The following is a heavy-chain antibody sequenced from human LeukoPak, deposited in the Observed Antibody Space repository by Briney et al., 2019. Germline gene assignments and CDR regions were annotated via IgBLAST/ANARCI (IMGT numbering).Heavy chain of an antibody. Sequence: GVSPRLSCAASGFTFSSYSMNWVRQAPGKGLEWVSYISSSSSTIYYADSVKGRFTISRDNAKNSLYLQMNSLRAEDTAVYYCARNYYYGSGSHYFDYWGQGTLVTVSS. CDR2: ISSSSSTI. D-gene: IGHD3-10*01. J-gene: IGHJ4*02. CDR3: ARNYYYGSGSHYFDY. CDR1: GFTFSSYS. V-gene: IGHV3-48*01.